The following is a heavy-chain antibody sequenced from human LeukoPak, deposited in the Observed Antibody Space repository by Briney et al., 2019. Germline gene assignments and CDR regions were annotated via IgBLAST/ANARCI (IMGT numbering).Heavy chain of an antibody. CDR3: ARQISDYYYYYMDV. J-gene: IGHJ6*03. CDR2: IYYSGTT. CDR1: GGSISSSNYY. Sequence: SETLSLTCTVSGGSISSSNYYWGWIRQPPGKGLEWIGTIYYSGTTYYNPSLESRVTISEDTSKNQFSLTLRSVTAADTAVYYCARQISDYYYYYMDVWGKGTTVTVSS. V-gene: IGHV4-39*01. D-gene: IGHD3-10*01.